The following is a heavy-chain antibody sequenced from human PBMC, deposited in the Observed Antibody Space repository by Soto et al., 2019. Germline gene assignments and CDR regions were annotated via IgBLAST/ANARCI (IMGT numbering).Heavy chain of an antibody. Sequence: QVQLVESGGGVVQPGRSLRLSCAASGFTFSSYGMHWARQAPGKGLEWVAVISYDGSNKYYADSVKGRFTISRDNSKNTLYLQMNSLRAEDTAVYYCAKELEDIVVVVAATPFDYWGQGTLVTVSS. CDR2: ISYDGSNK. V-gene: IGHV3-30*18. CDR3: AKELEDIVVVVAATPFDY. J-gene: IGHJ4*02. D-gene: IGHD2-15*01. CDR1: GFTFSSYG.